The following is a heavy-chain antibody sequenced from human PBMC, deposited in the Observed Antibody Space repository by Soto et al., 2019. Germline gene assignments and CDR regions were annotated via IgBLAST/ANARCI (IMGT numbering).Heavy chain of an antibody. CDR3: ARDSSPPTVTNDY. V-gene: IGHV3-30-3*01. J-gene: IGHJ4*02. CDR1: GFTFSSYA. CDR2: ISYDGSNK. D-gene: IGHD4-17*01. Sequence: PGGSLRLSCAASGFTFSSYAMHWVRQAPGKGLEWVAVISYDGSNKYYADSVKGRFTISRDNSKNTLYLQMNSLRAEDTAVYYCARDSSPPTVTNDYWGQGTLVTVSS.